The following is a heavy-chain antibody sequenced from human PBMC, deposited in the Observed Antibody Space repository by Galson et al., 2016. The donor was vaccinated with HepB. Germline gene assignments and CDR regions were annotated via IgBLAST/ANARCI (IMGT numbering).Heavy chain of an antibody. CDR3: ARRSSDAFDI. D-gene: IGHD3-10*01. CDR1: GYSFSTYW. J-gene: IGHJ3*02. Sequence: QSGAEVKKPGESPKISCKGSGYSFSTYWIGWVRQMPGKGLEWMGTIYPGDSDTRYSPSSQGQVTISADKSISAAYLQWNSLKASDTAIYYCARRSSDAFDIWGQGTMVTVSS. V-gene: IGHV5-51*01. CDR2: IYPGDSDT.